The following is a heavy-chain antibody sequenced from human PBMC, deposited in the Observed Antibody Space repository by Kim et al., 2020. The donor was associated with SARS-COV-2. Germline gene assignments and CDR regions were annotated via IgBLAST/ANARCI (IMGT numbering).Heavy chain of an antibody. D-gene: IGHD1-26*01. Sequence: SVKVSCKASGGTFSSYAISWVRQVPGQGREWMGGIIPIFGTANYAQKFQGRVTITADESTSTAYMELSSLRSEDTAVYYCARDRGGVGATSYFDYWGQGTLVTVSS. CDR3: ARDRGGVGATSYFDY. CDR2: IIPIFGTA. V-gene: IGHV1-69*13. CDR1: GGTFSSYA. J-gene: IGHJ4*02.